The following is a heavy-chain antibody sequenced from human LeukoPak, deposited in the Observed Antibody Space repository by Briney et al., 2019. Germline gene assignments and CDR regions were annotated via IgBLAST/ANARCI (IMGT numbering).Heavy chain of an antibody. CDR1: GFGFSDSA. CDR2: IEASGGPT. D-gene: IGHD6-19*01. Sequence: GGSLRLSCAASGFGFSDSAMYWVRQAPGKGLEWVSSIEASGGPTYYADSVKGRFTISRDNSKNTFYLQMNSLRAEDTAVYYCAKGSGSGWYGWFAPWGQGTLVTVSS. V-gene: IGHV3-23*01. CDR3: AKGSGSGWYGWFAP. J-gene: IGHJ5*02.